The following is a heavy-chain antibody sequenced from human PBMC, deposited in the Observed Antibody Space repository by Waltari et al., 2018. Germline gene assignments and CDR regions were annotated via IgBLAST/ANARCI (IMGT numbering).Heavy chain of an antibody. D-gene: IGHD7-27*01. J-gene: IGHJ3*01. V-gene: IGHV4-59*03. CDR3: AGLGKYTKDKYAFDV. CDR2: IYYSGKS. Sequence: QVQLQESGPGLVKPSETLSLNCPVSGGSISSNYWSWIRQPPGTGLEWIGYIYYSGKSNERPAINSQVSLSIIRVRNQISVDLTAVTAVDKAVYYCAGLGKYTKDKYAFDVWGQGTKVTVSS. CDR1: GGSISSNY.